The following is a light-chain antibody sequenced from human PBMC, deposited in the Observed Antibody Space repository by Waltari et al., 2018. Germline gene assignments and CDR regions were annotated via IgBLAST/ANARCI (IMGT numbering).Light chain of an antibody. CDR2: FNM. V-gene: IGLV1-44*01. CDR3: AAWDDSLNGRV. CDR1: PSNIGGNT. Sequence: QSVLTQPPSASGTPGQRVTISCFGSPSNIGGNTVNWYQHLPGTAPKVLIFFNMGRPSGVPDRFSGSKSGTSASLAISGLQSEDEADYYCAAWDDSLNGRVFGGGTKLTVL. J-gene: IGLJ3*02.